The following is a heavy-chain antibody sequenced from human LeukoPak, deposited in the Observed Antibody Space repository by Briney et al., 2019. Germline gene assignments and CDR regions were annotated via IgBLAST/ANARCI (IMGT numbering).Heavy chain of an antibody. J-gene: IGHJ5*01. D-gene: IGHD6-13*01. V-gene: IGHV4-39*07. Sequence: SETLSLTCTISGDPTSMSFYYWGWIRQPPGKKLEWIGTMSYSVVTYYDSSLKSRVTISADASGRQISLKLSSVTAADTAVYFCARDHGSSNWFYYWGQGILVTVSS. CDR3: ARDHGSSNWFYY. CDR2: MSYSVVT. CDR1: GDPTSMSFYY.